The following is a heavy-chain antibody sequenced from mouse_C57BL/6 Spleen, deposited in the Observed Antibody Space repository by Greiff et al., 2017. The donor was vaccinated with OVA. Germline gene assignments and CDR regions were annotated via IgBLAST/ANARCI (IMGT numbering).Heavy chain of an antibody. V-gene: IGHV1-50*01. Sequence: VQLQQPGAELVKPGASVKLSCKASGYTFTSYWMQWVKQRPGQGLEWIGEIDPSDSYTNYNQKFKGKATLTVDTSSSTAYMQLSSLTSEDSAVYYCARNDGYHYAMDYWGQGTSVTVSS. J-gene: IGHJ4*01. D-gene: IGHD2-3*01. CDR3: ARNDGYHYAMDY. CDR1: GYTFTSYW. CDR2: IDPSDSYT.